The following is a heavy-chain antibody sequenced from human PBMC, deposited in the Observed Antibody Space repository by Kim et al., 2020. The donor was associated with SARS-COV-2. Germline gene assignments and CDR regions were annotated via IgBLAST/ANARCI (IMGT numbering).Heavy chain of an antibody. CDR3: EASAY. CDR2: ISVSGVRT. V-gene: IGHV3-23*01. Sequence: ISVSGVRTTYADSVKGRFTISRDNSKSTLFLQMNSLRAEDTAVYYCEASAYWGQGSLVTVSS. J-gene: IGHJ4*02.